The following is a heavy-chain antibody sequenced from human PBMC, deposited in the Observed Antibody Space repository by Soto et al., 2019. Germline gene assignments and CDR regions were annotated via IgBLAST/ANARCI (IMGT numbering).Heavy chain of an antibody. Sequence: GGSLRLSCAASGFIFSNAWMSWVRQAPGKGLEWVGRIRSKADGGTTNYAAPVKGRFNISRDGSKNTLYLQMNGLKTEDTAVYYCTTGWSSKDYWGQGTLVTVSS. J-gene: IGHJ4*02. CDR2: IRSKADGGTT. CDR1: GFIFSNAW. V-gene: IGHV3-15*01. CDR3: TTGWSSKDY. D-gene: IGHD3-3*01.